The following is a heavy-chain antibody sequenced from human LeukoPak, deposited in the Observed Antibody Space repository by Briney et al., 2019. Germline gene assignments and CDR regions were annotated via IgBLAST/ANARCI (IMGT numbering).Heavy chain of an antibody. V-gene: IGHV7-4-1*02. J-gene: IGHJ6*03. CDR2: INTNTGNP. CDR3: ARRSMVQHMDV. D-gene: IGHD3-10*01. CDR1: GYTFTNHS. Sequence: ASVKVSCKASGYTFTNHSINWVRQAPGQGLEYMGWINTNTGNPTYAQAFTGRIVFSLDTSVSTAYLQIRSLKAEDTAVYFCARRSMVQHMDVWGKGTTVTVSS.